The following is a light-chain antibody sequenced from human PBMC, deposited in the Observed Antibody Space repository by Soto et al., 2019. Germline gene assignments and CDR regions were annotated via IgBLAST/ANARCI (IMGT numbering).Light chain of an antibody. J-gene: IGKJ1*01. V-gene: IGKV4-1*01. CDR3: QQYYTTPWP. CDR2: WAS. CDR1: QSVLYSSNNTNY. Sequence: DIVMTQSTDSLAVSLGERATINCKSSQSVLYSSNNTNYLAWYQQKPGQPPKALIYWASTRESGVPDRFSGSGSGTDFTLTISSLQAEDVAVHYCQQYYTTPWPFGQGTKVDNK.